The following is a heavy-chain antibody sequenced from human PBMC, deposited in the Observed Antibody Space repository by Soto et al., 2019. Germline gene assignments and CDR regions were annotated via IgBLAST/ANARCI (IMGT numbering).Heavy chain of an antibody. Sequence: QVQLVESGGGVVQPGRSLRLSCAASGFSFSSYALYWVRQAPGKGLEWVALISYNGIDEYYADSVKGRFTISRDSSTNTLSRQMNSPRGEDTAVYYCARAPPRGIAAPGTWGSGMDVWGQGTTVTVSS. D-gene: IGHD6-13*01. J-gene: IGHJ6*02. CDR3: ARAPPRGIAAPGTWGSGMDV. CDR2: ISYNGIDE. V-gene: IGHV3-30-3*01. CDR1: GFSFSSYA.